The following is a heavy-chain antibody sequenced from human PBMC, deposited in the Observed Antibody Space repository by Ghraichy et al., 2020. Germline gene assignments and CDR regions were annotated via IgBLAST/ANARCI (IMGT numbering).Heavy chain of an antibody. D-gene: IGHD6-13*01. V-gene: IGHV1-2*06. CDR2: INPNSGDT. CDR1: GYTFTGYY. Sequence: ASVKVSCKASGYTFTGYYMHLVRQAPGQGLEWMGRINPNSGDTNYAQKFQGRVTMTRDTSISTAYMELSRLRSDDTAVYYCARDRDIVAAGTEFDYWGQGTLVTVTS. J-gene: IGHJ4*02. CDR3: ARDRDIVAAGTEFDY.